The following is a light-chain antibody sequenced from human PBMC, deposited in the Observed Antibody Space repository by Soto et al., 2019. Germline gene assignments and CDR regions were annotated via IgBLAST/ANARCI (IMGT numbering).Light chain of an antibody. CDR2: EDI. J-gene: IGLJ2*01. CDR1: SSDIGRYNL. CDR3: CSYAGGASVV. V-gene: IGLV2-23*01. Sequence: QSVLTQPASVSGSPGQSITISCTGTSSDIGRYNLVSWYQQHPGKAPKLIIYEDIERPSGVSDRFSGSKSGNTASLTISGFQTEHGAYDYCCSYAGGASVVFGGGTKLTVL.